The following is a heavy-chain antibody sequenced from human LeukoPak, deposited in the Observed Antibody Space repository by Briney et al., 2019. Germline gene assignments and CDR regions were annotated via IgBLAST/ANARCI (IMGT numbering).Heavy chain of an antibody. Sequence: GGSLRLSCAASGFTFSTFMMMWVRQSPGKGLEWVSAISGSGGSTYYADSVKGRFTISRDNSKNTLYLQMNSLRAEDTAVYYCAKAKRVIAVAYFDYWGQGTLVTVSS. CDR1: GFTFSTFM. CDR2: ISGSGGST. J-gene: IGHJ4*02. CDR3: AKAKRVIAVAYFDY. V-gene: IGHV3-23*01. D-gene: IGHD6-19*01.